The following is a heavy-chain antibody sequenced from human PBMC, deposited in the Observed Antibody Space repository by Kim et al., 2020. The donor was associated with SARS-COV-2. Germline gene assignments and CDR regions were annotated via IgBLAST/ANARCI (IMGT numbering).Heavy chain of an antibody. D-gene: IGHD3-9*01. Sequence: SVKVSCKASGGTFSSYAISWVRQAPGQGLEWMGGIIPIFGTANYAQKFQGRVTITADESTSTAYMELSSLRSEDTAVYYCANGYDILTGYFDYWGQGTLVSVSS. V-gene: IGHV1-69*13. CDR1: GGTFSSYA. CDR2: IIPIFGTA. J-gene: IGHJ4*02. CDR3: ANGYDILTGYFDY.